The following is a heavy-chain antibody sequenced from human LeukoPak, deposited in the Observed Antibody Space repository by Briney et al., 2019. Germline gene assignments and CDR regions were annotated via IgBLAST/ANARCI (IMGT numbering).Heavy chain of an antibody. Sequence: MTSETLSLTCTVSGGSISSYYWSWIRQPPGKGLEWIANIYHTGSTNYNPSLSSRVTISIDTAKNQFSLKLTSVTAADTAVYYCARRGRNSSGWQDYLWGQGTLVTVSS. J-gene: IGHJ4*02. CDR3: ARRGRNSSGWQDYL. CDR1: GGSISSYY. CDR2: IYHTGST. D-gene: IGHD6-25*01. V-gene: IGHV4-59*01.